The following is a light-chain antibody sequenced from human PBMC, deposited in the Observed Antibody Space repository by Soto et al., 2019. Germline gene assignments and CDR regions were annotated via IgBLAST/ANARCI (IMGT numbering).Light chain of an antibody. V-gene: IGKV3-20*01. J-gene: IGKJ1*01. CDR3: QQYGSLSWT. CDR2: GAS. Sequence: EIVMTQSPATLSVSPGERATLSCRASQNVDSNSLAWYQQKPGQAPRIIIFGASGRATGIPDRFSGSGSGTDFTLTISRLEPEDFAVYYCQQYGSLSWTFGQGTKVDIK. CDR1: QNVDSNS.